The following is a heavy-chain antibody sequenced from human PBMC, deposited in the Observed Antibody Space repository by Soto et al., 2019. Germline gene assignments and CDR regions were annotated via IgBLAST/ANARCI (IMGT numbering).Heavy chain of an antibody. Sequence: QLQLQESGPGLVKPSETLSLTCTVSGGSISSSSYYWGWIRQPPGKGLEWIGSIYYSGSTYYNPSLKSRVTISVDTSKNQFSLKLSSVTAADTAVYYCARRLAAAGRVHFDYWGQGTLVTVSS. CDR2: IYYSGST. J-gene: IGHJ4*02. CDR1: GGSISSSSYY. D-gene: IGHD6-13*01. CDR3: ARRLAAAGRVHFDY. V-gene: IGHV4-39*01.